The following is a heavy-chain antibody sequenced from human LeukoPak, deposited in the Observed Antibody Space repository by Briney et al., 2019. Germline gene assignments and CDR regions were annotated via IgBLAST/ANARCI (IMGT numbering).Heavy chain of an antibody. CDR2: INPSGGST. V-gene: IGHV1-46*01. J-gene: IGHJ4*02. Sequence: ASVKVSCKASGGTFSSYAISWVRQAPGQGLEWMGIINPSGGSTSYAQKFQGRVTMTRDTSTSTVYMELSSLRSEDTAVYYCASPGGVNVGATLDYWGQGTLVAVSS. D-gene: IGHD1-26*01. CDR3: ASPGGVNVGATLDY. CDR1: GGTFSSYA.